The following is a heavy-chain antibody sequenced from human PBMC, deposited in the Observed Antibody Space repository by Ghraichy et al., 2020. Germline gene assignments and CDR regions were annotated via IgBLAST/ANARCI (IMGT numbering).Heavy chain of an antibody. D-gene: IGHD6-19*01. Sequence: GGSLRLSCAASGFTFSSYAMSWVRQAPGKGLEWVSAISGSGGSTYYADSVKGRFTISRDNSKNTLYLQMNSLRAEDTAVYYCAKDLGEQWLVRWDYFDYWGQGTLVTVSS. V-gene: IGHV3-23*01. CDR2: ISGSGGST. J-gene: IGHJ4*02. CDR3: AKDLGEQWLVRWDYFDY. CDR1: GFTFSSYA.